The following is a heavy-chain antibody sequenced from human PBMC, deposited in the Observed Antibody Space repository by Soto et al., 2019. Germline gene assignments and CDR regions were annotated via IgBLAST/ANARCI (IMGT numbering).Heavy chain of an antibody. V-gene: IGHV3-33*08. CDR1: GFTFSSYG. J-gene: IGHJ4*02. D-gene: IGHD1-1*01. CDR2: IWYDESDK. CDR3: ALSWYSYYFDL. Sequence: PGGSLRLSCAASGFTFSSYGMHWVRQAPGKGLEWVAVIWYDESDKYYADSVKGRFTISRDNSKNTLYLLMNSLRAEDTAVYYCALSWYSYYFDLWGQGTLVTVSS.